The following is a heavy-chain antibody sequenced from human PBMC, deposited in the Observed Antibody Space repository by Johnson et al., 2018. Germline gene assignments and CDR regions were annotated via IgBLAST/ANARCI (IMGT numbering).Heavy chain of an antibody. CDR1: GFTFSSYS. D-gene: IGHD4-17*01. Sequence: VQLVESGGGVVQPGRSLRLSCAASGFTFSSYSMNWVRQAPGKGLEWVSYISSSSSTIYYADSVKGRFTISRDNAKNALYLQMKSLRAEETAVYYCGKDSGPHDYGDPRGEYFQHWGQGTLVTVSS. CDR2: ISSSSSTI. V-gene: IGHV3-48*01. J-gene: IGHJ1*01. CDR3: GKDSGPHDYGDPRGEYFQH.